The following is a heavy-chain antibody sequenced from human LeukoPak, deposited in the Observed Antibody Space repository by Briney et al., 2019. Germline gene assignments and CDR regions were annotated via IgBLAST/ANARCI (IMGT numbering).Heavy chain of an antibody. D-gene: IGHD2-21*02. CDR2: INPNSGGT. V-gene: IGHV1-2*02. CDR1: GYTFTGYY. CDR3: AREGAWHIVVVTAIQNPFDY. J-gene: IGHJ4*02. Sequence: GASVKVSCKASGYTFTGYYMHWVRQAPGQGLEWMGWINPNSGGTNYAQKFQGRVTMTRDTSISTAYMELSRLRSDDTAVYYCAREGAWHIVVVTAIQNPFDYWGQGTWSPSPQ.